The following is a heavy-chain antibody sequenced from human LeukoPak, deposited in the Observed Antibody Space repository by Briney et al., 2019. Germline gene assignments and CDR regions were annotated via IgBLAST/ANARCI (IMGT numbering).Heavy chain of an antibody. CDR3: AKGRGSSWYEYYFDY. Sequence: GGSLRLSCAASGFTFSSYWMSWVRQAPGKGLEWVANIKQDGSEKYYVDSVKGRFTISRDNAKNSLYLQMNSLRAEDTAVYYCAKGRGSSWYEYYFDYWGQGTLVTVSS. V-gene: IGHV3-7*01. CDR2: IKQDGSEK. J-gene: IGHJ4*02. D-gene: IGHD6-13*01. CDR1: GFTFSSYW.